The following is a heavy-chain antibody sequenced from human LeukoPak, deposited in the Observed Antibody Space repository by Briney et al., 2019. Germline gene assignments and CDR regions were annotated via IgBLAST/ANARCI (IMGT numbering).Heavy chain of an antibody. Sequence: PGGSLRLSCAASGFTVSSNYMSWVGQAPGKGLEWVSVIYSRGSTYYADSVKGRFTISRDNSKNTLYLQMNSLRAEDTAVYYCARDKRSYYYDSGGFDPWGQGTLVTVSS. V-gene: IGHV3-53*01. J-gene: IGHJ5*02. CDR1: GFTVSSNY. CDR2: IYSRGST. CDR3: ARDKRSYYYDSGGFDP. D-gene: IGHD3-22*01.